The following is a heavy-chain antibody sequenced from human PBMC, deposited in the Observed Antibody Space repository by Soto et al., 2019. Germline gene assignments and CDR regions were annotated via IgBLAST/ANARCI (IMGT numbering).Heavy chain of an antibody. J-gene: IGHJ6*02. Sequence: ASVKVSCKASGYTFTSYGISWVRQAPGQGLEWMGWISAYNGNTNYAQKLQGRVTMTTDTSTSTAYMELRSLRSDDTAVYYCARDLDVVAAKSYYYYYGMDVWGQGTTVTV. CDR3: ARDLDVVAAKSYYYYYGMDV. V-gene: IGHV1-18*01. D-gene: IGHD2-15*01. CDR1: GYTFTSYG. CDR2: ISAYNGNT.